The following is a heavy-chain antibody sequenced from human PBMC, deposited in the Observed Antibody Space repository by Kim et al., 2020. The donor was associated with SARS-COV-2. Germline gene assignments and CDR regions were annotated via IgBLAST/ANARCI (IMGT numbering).Heavy chain of an antibody. CDR1: GFIFSSYT. D-gene: IGHD2-15*01. Sequence: GGSLRLSCAASGFIFSSYTMHWVRQAPGKGLEWVSSITGSSAYIYYADSVKGRFTISRDNANTSLYLQMSSLRAEDTAVYYCARDPGGGEEYFQYWGQGT. V-gene: IGHV3-21*06. CDR2: ITGSSAYI. J-gene: IGHJ1*01. CDR3: ARDPGGGEEYFQY.